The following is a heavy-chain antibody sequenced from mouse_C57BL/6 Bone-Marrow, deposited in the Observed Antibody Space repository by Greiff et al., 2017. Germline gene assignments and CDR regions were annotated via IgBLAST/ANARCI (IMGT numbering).Heavy chain of an antibody. Sequence: EVMLVESGGDLVKPGGSLKLSCAASGFTFSSYGLSWVRQTPDKRLEWVATISSGGSYAYYPDRVKGRFTIFSDHVKNTLSLHMSSWKSEDTAMNHWARHVLPVVALAMDYWGQGTSVTVSS. D-gene: IGHD1-1*01. CDR2: ISSGGSYA. J-gene: IGHJ4*01. V-gene: IGHV5-6*02. CDR3: ARHVLPVVALAMDY. CDR1: GFTFSSYG.